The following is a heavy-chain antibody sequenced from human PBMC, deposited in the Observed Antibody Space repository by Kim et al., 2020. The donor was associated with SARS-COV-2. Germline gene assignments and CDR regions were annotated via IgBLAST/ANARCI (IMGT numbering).Heavy chain of an antibody. Sequence: PSLKSRVTISVHTSKNQFSLKLSSVTAADTAVYYCARSGSSGYYYYFDYWGQGTLVTVSS. D-gene: IGHD3-22*01. J-gene: IGHJ4*02. CDR3: ARSGSSGYYYYFDY. V-gene: IGHV4-4*09.